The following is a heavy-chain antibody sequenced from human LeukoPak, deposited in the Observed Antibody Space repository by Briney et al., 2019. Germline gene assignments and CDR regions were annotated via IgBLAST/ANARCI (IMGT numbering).Heavy chain of an antibody. V-gene: IGHV1-46*01. J-gene: IGHJ4*02. CDR1: GYTFTSYY. Sequence: ASVKVSCKASGYTFTSYYMHWVRQAPGQGLEWMGIINPSGGSTSYAQKFQGRVTMTRDTSTSTVYMELSSLRSEDTAVHYCARVSNYYDSSGYHCFDYWGQGTLVTVSS. CDR2: INPSGGST. CDR3: ARVSNYYDSSGYHCFDY. D-gene: IGHD3-22*01.